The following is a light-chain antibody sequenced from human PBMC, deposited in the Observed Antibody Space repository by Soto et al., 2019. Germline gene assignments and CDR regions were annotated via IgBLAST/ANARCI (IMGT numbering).Light chain of an antibody. CDR2: GAS. V-gene: IGKV3-20*01. CDR1: ESVRSSY. J-gene: IGKJ5*01. CDR3: QQSGSSVT. Sequence: EIVLTQSPGTLSLSPGERATLSCRASESVRSSYLAWYQQKPGQAPRLLIYGASTRATGIPDRFTGSGSGTDFTLTISRLEPEDFAVYYCQQSGSSVTFGQGTRLEIK.